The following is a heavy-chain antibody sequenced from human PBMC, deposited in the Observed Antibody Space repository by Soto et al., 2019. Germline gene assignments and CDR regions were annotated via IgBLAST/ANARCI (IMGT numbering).Heavy chain of an antibody. Sequence: EVQLVESGGGLIQPGGSLRLSCAASGFTVSSNYMSWVRQAPGKGLEWVSVIYSGGSTYYADSVKGRFTISRDNSKNTLYLQMNSLSAEDAAVYYCARDHAYSHWYFDLWGRGTLVTVSS. CDR1: GFTVSSNY. V-gene: IGHV3-53*01. CDR2: IYSGGST. D-gene: IGHD4-4*01. J-gene: IGHJ2*01. CDR3: ARDHAYSHWYFDL.